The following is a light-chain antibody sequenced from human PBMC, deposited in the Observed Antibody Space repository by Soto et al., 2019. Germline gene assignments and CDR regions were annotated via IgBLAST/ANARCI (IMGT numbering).Light chain of an antibody. V-gene: IGLV2-14*03. CDR1: SSDVGGYNY. Sequence: QSALAQPASVSGSPGQSITISCTGTSSDVGGYNYVSWYQQHPGKAPKLMICEVSNRPSGVSHRFSGSKSGNTAPLTISGLQAEDEADYYCSSYASSSTSFGTGTKVTVL. J-gene: IGLJ1*01. CDR2: EVS. CDR3: SSYASSSTS.